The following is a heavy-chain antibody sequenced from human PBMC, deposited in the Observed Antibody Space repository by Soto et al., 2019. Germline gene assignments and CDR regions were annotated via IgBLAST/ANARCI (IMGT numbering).Heavy chain of an antibody. CDR3: ARTSRFDC. Sequence: PSETLSLTCAVYCGSFRGYYWSWIRQPPGKGLEWIGEINHSGSTNYNPSLKSRVTISVDTSKNQFSLKLSSVTAADTAVYYCARTSRFDCWGLGTLITVSS. CDR1: CGSFRGYY. V-gene: IGHV4-34*01. CDR2: INHSGST. J-gene: IGHJ4*02. D-gene: IGHD6-6*01.